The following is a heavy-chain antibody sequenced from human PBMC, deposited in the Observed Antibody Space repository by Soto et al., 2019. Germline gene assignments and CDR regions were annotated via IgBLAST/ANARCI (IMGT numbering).Heavy chain of an antibody. CDR2: VYDLDGT. J-gene: IGHJ3*02. V-gene: IGHV3-53*01. CDR1: GLTVSGKKY. D-gene: IGHD5-12*01. CDR3: ATWHLREHAYDI. Sequence: DVQLVESGGGLIQPGGSLRLSCVASGLTVSGKKYMAWGRQAPGKGPELVSGVYDLDGTYYADSVRGRFTTSIDSSRTTVYLQMRDLRPEDTALYFCATWHLREHAYDIWGQGTMVTVSS.